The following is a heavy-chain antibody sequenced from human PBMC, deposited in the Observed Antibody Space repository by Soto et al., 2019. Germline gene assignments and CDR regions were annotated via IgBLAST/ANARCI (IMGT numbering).Heavy chain of an antibody. CDR2: IKSKTDGGTT. Sequence: VGSLRLSCAASGFTFSNAWMSWVRQAPGKGLEWVGRIKSKTDGGTTDYAAPVKGRFTISRDDSKNTLYLQMNSLKTEDAAVYYCTTGDYCSGGSCYSVTDYWGQGTPVTVSS. V-gene: IGHV3-15*01. CDR3: TTGDYCSGGSCYSVTDY. J-gene: IGHJ4*02. CDR1: GFTFSNAW. D-gene: IGHD2-15*01.